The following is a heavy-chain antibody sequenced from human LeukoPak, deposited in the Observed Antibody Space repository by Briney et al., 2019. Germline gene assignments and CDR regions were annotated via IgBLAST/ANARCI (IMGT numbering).Heavy chain of an antibody. V-gene: IGHV3-49*04. J-gene: IGHJ5*02. CDR2: IRSKAYGGTT. CDR3: TTGRQTNIAVDGKGKDWFDP. CDR1: GFTFGDYA. D-gene: IGHD6-19*01. Sequence: PGGSLRLSCTASGFTFGDYAMSWVRQAPGKGLEWVGFIRSKAYGGTTEYAASVKGRFTISRDDSKSIAYLQMNSLKAEDTAVYYCTTGRQTNIAVDGKGKDWFDPWGQGTLVTVSS.